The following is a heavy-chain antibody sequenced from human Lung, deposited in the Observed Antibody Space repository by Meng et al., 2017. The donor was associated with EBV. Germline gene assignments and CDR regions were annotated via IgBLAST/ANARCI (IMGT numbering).Heavy chain of an antibody. D-gene: IGHD3-10*01. V-gene: IGHV7-4-1*02. Sequence: QVQLVQSGSALRKPGASVKASCKGSGYTFTNYAINWVRQAPGQGLEWMGWINPDTANPTYAQGFTGRFVFSLDTFVRTAYLQISSLEAEDTAVYFCSRGDFGSSGKYSVSFWGQGTLVTVSS. CDR3: SRGDFGSSGKYSVSF. J-gene: IGHJ4*02. CDR1: GYTFTNYA. CDR2: INPDTANP.